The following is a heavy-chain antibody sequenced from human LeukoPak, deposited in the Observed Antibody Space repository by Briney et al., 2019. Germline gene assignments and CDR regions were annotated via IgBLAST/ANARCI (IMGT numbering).Heavy chain of an antibody. CDR1: GGSVNSGSYY. J-gene: IGHJ6*02. CDR2: IYYSGST. Sequence: SETLSLTCTVSGGSVNSGSYYWSWIRQPPGKALEWIGYIYYSGSTNYNPSLKSRVTISADMSKNQFSLKLSSVTAADTAVYYCARDPYYYYGMDVWGQGTTVTVSS. V-gene: IGHV4-61*01. CDR3: ARDPYYYYGMDV.